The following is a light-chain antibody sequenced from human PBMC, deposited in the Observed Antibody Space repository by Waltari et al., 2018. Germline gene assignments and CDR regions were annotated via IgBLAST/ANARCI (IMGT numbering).Light chain of an antibody. CDR1: QDIKQS. V-gene: IGKV1-33*01. CDR3: QQYHSVPLT. CDR2: DAS. J-gene: IGKJ4*01. Sequence: DIHMTQSPSSLSAPVVDRVTITCQASQDIKQSLNWFHQKPGTAPEVLIFDASNSQTGAPSRFSGSGSGTDFTFTISSLQPEYMGTYYCQQYHSVPLTFGGGTTVEIK.